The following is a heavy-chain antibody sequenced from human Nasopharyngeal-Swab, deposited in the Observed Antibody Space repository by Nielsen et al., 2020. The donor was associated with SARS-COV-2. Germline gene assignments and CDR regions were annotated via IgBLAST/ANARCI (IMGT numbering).Heavy chain of an antibody. D-gene: IGHD2-21*02. CDR2: INHSGST. CDR3: ARGPAVILYCGGDCYPGYFQH. J-gene: IGHJ1*01. Sequence: SETLSLTCAVYGGSFSGYYWSWIRQPPGKGLEWIGEINHSGSTNYNPSLKSRVTISVDMSKNQFSLKLSSVTAADTAVYYGARGPAVILYCGGDCYPGYFQHWGQGTLVTVSS. V-gene: IGHV4-34*01. CDR1: GGSFSGYY.